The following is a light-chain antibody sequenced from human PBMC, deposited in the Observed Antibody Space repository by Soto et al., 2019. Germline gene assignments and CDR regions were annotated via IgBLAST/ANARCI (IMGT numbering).Light chain of an antibody. CDR2: DVS. CDR3: SSYTSSSPVV. Sequence: QSALTQPASVSGSPGQSITISCTGTSSDVGGYNYVSWYQQHPGKDPKLMIFDVSNRPSGVSDRFSGSKSGNTASLTISGLQAEYEADYYCSSYTSSSPVVFGGGTKLTVL. V-gene: IGLV2-14*01. CDR1: SSDVGGYNY. J-gene: IGLJ2*01.